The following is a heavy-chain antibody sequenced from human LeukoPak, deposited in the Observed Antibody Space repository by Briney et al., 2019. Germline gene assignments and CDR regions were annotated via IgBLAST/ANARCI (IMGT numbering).Heavy chain of an antibody. J-gene: IGHJ4*02. CDR1: GFTFSSYS. V-gene: IGHV3-21*01. CDR3: ARELNAVAHS. CDR2: ISSSSSYI. Sequence: PGGSPRLSCAASGFTFSSYSLNWVRQAPGKGLEWVSSISSSSSYIYYADSVKGRFTISRDNAKNSLYLRMNSLRAEDTAVYYCARELNAVAHSWGQGTLVTVSS. D-gene: IGHD6-19*01.